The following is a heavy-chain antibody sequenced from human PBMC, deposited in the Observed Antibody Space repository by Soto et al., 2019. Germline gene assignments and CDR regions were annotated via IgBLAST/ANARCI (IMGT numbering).Heavy chain of an antibody. CDR1: GFTFSSYS. J-gene: IGHJ3*02. D-gene: IGHD3-3*01. CDR2: ISSSSSYI. Sequence: EVQLVESGGGLVKPGGSLRLSCAASGFTFSSYSMNWVRQAPGKGLEWVSSISSSSSYIYYADSVKGRFTISRDNAKNSLYLQMNSLRAEDTAVYYCARDASSDFWSGYPKTDAFDIWGQGTIVTVSS. CDR3: ARDASSDFWSGYPKTDAFDI. V-gene: IGHV3-21*01.